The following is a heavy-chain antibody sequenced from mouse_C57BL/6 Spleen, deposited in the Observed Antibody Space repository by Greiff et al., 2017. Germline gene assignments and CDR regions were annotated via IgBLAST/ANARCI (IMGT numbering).Heavy chain of an antibody. CDR2: IWSGGST. J-gene: IGHJ4*01. CDR3: DRSRLLAMDY. V-gene: IGHV2-2*01. Sequence: VHLVESGPGLVQPSQSLSITCTVSGFSLISYAVHWVRQSPGKGLEWLGAIWSGGSTAYNAAFISRLSISKDNSKSQVFFKMNSLQADDTGIYYCDRSRLLAMDYWGQGTSVTVSS. D-gene: IGHD6-1*01. CDR1: GFSLISYA.